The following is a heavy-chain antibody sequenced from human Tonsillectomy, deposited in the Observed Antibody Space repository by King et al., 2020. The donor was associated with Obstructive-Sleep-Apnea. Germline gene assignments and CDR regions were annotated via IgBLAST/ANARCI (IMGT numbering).Heavy chain of an antibody. V-gene: IGHV3-49*03. J-gene: IGHJ4*02. CDR2: IKSKPYGGAA. Sequence: VQLVESGGGLVQPGRSLRLSCLASGFTFGEYSMSWFRQAPGKGLEWVGFIKSKPYGGAAEYAGSVKGGFTLSRDDSRSIVYLQMDSLKTEDTGIYYCTRGGGYFALGYWGQGTLVTVSS. D-gene: IGHD3-10*02. CDR1: GFTFGEYS. CDR3: TRGGGYFALGY.